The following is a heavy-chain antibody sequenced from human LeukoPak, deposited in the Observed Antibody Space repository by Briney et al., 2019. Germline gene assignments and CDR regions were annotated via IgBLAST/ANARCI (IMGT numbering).Heavy chain of an antibody. CDR3: TTLTMIAVHFDC. CDR2: IVRRSDGGTT. Sequence: PGGSLRLYCAVSGFTFINAWMNWVRQAPGKGLEWVGRIVRRSDGGTTDYAAPVKGRFSISRDYSKNTLYLQMNSLKTEDTAVYYCTTLTMIAVHFDCWGQGTLVTVSS. V-gene: IGHV3-15*04. D-gene: IGHD3-22*01. J-gene: IGHJ4*02. CDR1: GFTFINAW.